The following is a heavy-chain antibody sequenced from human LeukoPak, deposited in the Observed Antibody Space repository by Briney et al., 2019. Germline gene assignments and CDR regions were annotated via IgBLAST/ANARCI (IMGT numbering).Heavy chain of an antibody. CDR2: IGASGGRT. Sequence: PGGSLRLSCATSGFTFSSYAMSRVHQAPGRGQEWVSGIGASGGRTYYADSVKGRFTNSRDNSKKTLHLQMNSLRTEDTAVYYCAKAEGYDILTGLDYWGQGTLVTVSS. CDR3: AKAEGYDILTGLDY. V-gene: IGHV3-23*01. D-gene: IGHD3-9*01. J-gene: IGHJ4*02. CDR1: GFTFSSYA.